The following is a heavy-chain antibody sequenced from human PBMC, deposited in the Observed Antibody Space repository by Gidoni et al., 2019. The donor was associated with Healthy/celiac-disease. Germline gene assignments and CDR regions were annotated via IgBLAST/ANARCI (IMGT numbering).Heavy chain of an antibody. D-gene: IGHD3-3*01. J-gene: IGHJ4*02. CDR1: GFTFSSYE. CDR2: ISSSGSTI. V-gene: IGHV3-48*03. CDR3: ASFDFWSGSKTIDY. Sequence: EVQLVESGGGLVQPGGSLRLSCAASGFTFSSYEMNWVRQAPGKGLEWVSYISSSGSTIYYADSVKGRFTISRDNAKNSLYLQMNSLRAEDTAVYYCASFDFWSGSKTIDYWGQGTLVTVSS.